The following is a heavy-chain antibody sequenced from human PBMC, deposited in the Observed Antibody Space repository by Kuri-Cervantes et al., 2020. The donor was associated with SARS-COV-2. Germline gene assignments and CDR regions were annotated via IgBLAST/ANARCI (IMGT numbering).Heavy chain of an antibody. CDR2: INPILGIA. CDR3: ARDLQRGTFDI. Sequence: SVKVSCKASGGTFSSYAISWVRQAPGQGLEWMGRINPILGIANYAQKFQGRVTITADKSTSTAYMELSSLRSEDTAVYYCARDLQRGTFDIWGQGTMVTVSS. J-gene: IGHJ3*02. V-gene: IGHV1-69*04. D-gene: IGHD1-14*01. CDR1: GGTFSSYA.